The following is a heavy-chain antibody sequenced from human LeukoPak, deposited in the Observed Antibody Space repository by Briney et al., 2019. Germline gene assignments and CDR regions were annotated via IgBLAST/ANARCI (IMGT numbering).Heavy chain of an antibody. CDR3: ANLGYYNYGMDV. Sequence: SETLSLTCTVSGGSISSYYWSWIRQPPGKGLEWIGEINHSGSTNYNPSLKSRVTISVDTSNNQFSLKLNSVTAADTAVYYCANLGYYNYGMDVWGQGTTVTVSS. CDR2: INHSGST. CDR1: GGSISSYY. J-gene: IGHJ6*02. V-gene: IGHV4-34*01.